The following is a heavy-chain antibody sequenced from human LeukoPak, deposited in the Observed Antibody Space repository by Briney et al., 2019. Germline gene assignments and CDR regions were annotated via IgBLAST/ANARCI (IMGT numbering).Heavy chain of an antibody. CDR2: ISSNGGST. Sequence: PGGSLRLSCAASGFTFSSYAMHWVRQAPGKGLEYVSAISSNGGSTYYANSVKGRFTISRDNSKNTLYLQMGSLRAEDMAVYYCARARGGSYSPDYWGQGTLITVSS. CDR3: ARARGGSYSPDY. J-gene: IGHJ4*02. D-gene: IGHD1-26*01. CDR1: GFTFSSYA. V-gene: IGHV3-64*01.